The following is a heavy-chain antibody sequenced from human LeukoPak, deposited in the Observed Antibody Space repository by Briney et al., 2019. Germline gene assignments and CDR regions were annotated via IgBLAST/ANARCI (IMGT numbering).Heavy chain of an antibody. Sequence: GGSLRLSCAASGFTFSSYGMHWVRQAPGKGLEWVAFIRYDGSNKYYADSVKGRFTISRDNSKNTLYLQMNSLRAEDTAVYYCAKDGYCSSTSCHEDYYYYMDVWGKGTTVTVSS. CDR3: AKDGYCSSTSCHEDYYYYMDV. CDR1: GFTFSSYG. CDR2: IRYDGSNK. J-gene: IGHJ6*03. V-gene: IGHV3-30*02. D-gene: IGHD2-2*01.